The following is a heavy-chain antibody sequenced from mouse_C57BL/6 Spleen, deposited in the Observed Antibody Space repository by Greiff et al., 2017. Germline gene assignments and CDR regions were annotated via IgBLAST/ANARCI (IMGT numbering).Heavy chain of an antibody. CDR2: ISPGSGST. D-gene: IGHD2-1*01. Sequence: VQLQQSGAELVKPGASVKMSCKASGYTFTSYWITWVKQRPGQGLEWIGDISPGSGSTNYNEKFKSKATLTVDTSSSTAYMQLSSRTSEDSAVYYCAREGDLLYAMDYWGQGTSVTVSS. J-gene: IGHJ4*01. CDR1: GYTFTSYW. CDR3: AREGDLLYAMDY. V-gene: IGHV1-55*01.